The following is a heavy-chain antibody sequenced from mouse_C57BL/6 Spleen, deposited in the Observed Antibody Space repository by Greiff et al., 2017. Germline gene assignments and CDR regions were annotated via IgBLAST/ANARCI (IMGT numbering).Heavy chain of an antibody. CDR3: ARCWDYGSSYPNCFDY. CDR1: GYTFTDYY. Sequence: EVQLQQSGPELVKPGASVKISCKASGYTFTDYYMNWVKQSHGKSLEWIGDINPNNGGTSYNQKFKGKATLTVDKSSSTAYMELRSLTSEDSAVYYCARCWDYGSSYPNCFDYWGQGTTLTVSS. CDR2: INPNNGGT. J-gene: IGHJ2*01. D-gene: IGHD1-1*01. V-gene: IGHV1-26*01.